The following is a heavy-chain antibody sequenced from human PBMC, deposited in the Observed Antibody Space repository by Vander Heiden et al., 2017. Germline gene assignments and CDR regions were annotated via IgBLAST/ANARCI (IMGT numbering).Heavy chain of an antibody. CDR2: IYPKSGYT. D-gene: IGHD3-3*02. V-gene: IGHV1-2*02. Sequence: QVQLVQSGAEVQKPGASVKVSCKAFGYTFPDYYVHWVRQAPGQPLEWMGWIYPKSGYTKYAQKFQGRFTMTRDTSISTLYMELSSLTSDDTAVYYCARDFSRDVGYWGQGTLVTVSS. CDR3: ARDFSRDVGY. J-gene: IGHJ4*02. CDR1: GYTFPDYY.